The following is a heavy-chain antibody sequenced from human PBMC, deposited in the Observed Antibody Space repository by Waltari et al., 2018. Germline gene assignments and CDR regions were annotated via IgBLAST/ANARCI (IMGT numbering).Heavy chain of an antibody. CDR3: ARVQGGDGYST. Sequence: QVQLVQSGAEVKKPGASVKVSCKASGYTFTSYDINWVRQATGKGLEWMGWSNPNSVNTCYEQKFQGRVTITRTTSISTAYMELSSLRSEDTAVYYGARVQGGDGYSTWGQGTLVTVSS. CDR2: SNPNSVNT. D-gene: IGHD5-18*01. CDR1: GYTFTSYD. V-gene: IGHV1-8*03. J-gene: IGHJ4*02.